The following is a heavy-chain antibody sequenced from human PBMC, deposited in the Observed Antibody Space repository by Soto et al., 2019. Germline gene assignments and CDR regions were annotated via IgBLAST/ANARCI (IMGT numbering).Heavy chain of an antibody. CDR2: IWYGGSNK. V-gene: IGHV3-33*01. J-gene: IGHJ4*02. D-gene: IGHD1-20*01. CDR3: ARGHNPTYKSEPLEN. Sequence: GGSLRLSCAASGFTFSSYGMHWVRQAPGKGLEWVAVIWYGGSNKYYADSVKGRFTISRDNSKNTLYLQMNSLRAEDTAVYYCARGHNPTYKSEPLENWGQGTLVTVSS. CDR1: GFTFSSYG.